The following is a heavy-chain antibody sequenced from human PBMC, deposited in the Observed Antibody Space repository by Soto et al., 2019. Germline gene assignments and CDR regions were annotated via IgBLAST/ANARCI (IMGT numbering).Heavy chain of an antibody. Sequence: PSETLSLTCTVSGGSISSYYWSWIRQPPGKGLEWIGYIYYSGRTNYNPSLKSRVTISVDTSKNQFSLKLSSVTAADTAVYYCARRGGGYDLYYFNYWGQGTLVTVSS. CDR3: ARRGGGYDLYYFNY. V-gene: IGHV4-59*08. D-gene: IGHD5-12*01. J-gene: IGHJ4*02. CDR1: GGSISSYY. CDR2: IYYSGRT.